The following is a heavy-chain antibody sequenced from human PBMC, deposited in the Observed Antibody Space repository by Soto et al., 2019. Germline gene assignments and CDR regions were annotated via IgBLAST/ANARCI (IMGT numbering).Heavy chain of an antibody. CDR3: VRDGHCMTSSCYGNWFDP. V-gene: IGHV3-74*01. D-gene: IGHD2-2*01. Sequence: EVQLVEAGGGLVQPGGCLRLSCAASGFTFSTYWMHWVRQVPGKGLVWVSRINNEGSHTDYADSVKGRFTISRDNVKNTLELEMNSLRAEDTAVYFCVRDGHCMTSSCYGNWFDPWGQGTLVTVSS. J-gene: IGHJ5*02. CDR1: GFTFSTYW. CDR2: INNEGSHT.